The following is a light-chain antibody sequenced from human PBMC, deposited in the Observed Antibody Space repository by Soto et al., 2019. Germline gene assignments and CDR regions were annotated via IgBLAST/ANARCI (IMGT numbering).Light chain of an antibody. J-gene: IGKJ4*01. CDR2: SAS. CDR1: QSLSGY. V-gene: IGKV3-11*01. CDR3: QDRGNWPLFT. Sequence: EIVLTQSPATLSLSLGERATLSCRASQSLSGYLAWYQQKPGQPPRLPIYSASHRATGIPARFTGSGSGTDFTLTISRLEPEDFAVYYCQDRGNWPLFTFGGGTKVDLK.